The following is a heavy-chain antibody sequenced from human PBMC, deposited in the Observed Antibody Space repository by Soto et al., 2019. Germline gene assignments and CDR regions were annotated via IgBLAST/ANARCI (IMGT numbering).Heavy chain of an antibody. CDR1: GFTFSSYA. J-gene: IGHJ4*02. CDR3: AKEANYDFWSGYSSVYFDY. D-gene: IGHD3-3*01. CDR2: ISGSGGST. V-gene: IGHV3-23*01. Sequence: GGSLRLSCAASGFTFSSYAMSWVRQAPGKGLEWVSAISGSGGSTYYADSVKGRFTISRDNSKNTLYLQMNSLRAEDTAVYYCAKEANYDFWSGYSSVYFDYWGQGTLVTVSS.